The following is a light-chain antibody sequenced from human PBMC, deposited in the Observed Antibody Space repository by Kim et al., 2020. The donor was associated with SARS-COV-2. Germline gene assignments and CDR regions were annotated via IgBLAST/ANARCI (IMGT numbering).Light chain of an antibody. Sequence: ASVGDRVTITCRASQHISTYLAWFRQKPGKAPTSLIYDTSTLQSGVPSRFSGSGSGTDFTLTINSLQPEDFATYYCQQYNTYPLTFGGGTKVDIK. V-gene: IGKV1-16*01. CDR3: QQYNTYPLT. CDR2: DTS. CDR1: QHISTY. J-gene: IGKJ4*01.